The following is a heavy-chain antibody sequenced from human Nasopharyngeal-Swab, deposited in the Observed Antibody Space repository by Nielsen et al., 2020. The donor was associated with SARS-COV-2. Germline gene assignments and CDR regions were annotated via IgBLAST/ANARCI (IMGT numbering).Heavy chain of an antibody. CDR1: GFTFSSYA. V-gene: IGHV3-23*03. J-gene: IGHJ4*02. CDR3: ARDYCSSTSCYDY. CDR2: IYSGGSTR. D-gene: IGHD2-2*01. Sequence: GESLKISCAASGFTFSSYAMSWVRQAPGKGLEWVSVIYSGGSTRYYADSVKGRFTISRDNAKNSLYLQMNSLRAEDTAVYYCARDYCSSTSCYDYWGQGTLVTISS.